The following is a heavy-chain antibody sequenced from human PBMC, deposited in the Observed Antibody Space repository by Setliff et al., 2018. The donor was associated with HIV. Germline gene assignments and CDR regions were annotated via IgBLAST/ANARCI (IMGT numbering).Heavy chain of an antibody. V-gene: IGHV1-18*01. D-gene: IGHD1-26*01. CDR1: GYTFSNYG. Sequence: GASVKVSCKASGYTFSNYGIIWVRQAPGQGLEWMGWISAYNGDTKYAQKVQGRVTMTTDISTNTAYMELKTLRSADTAVYYCARGVDGSYRKFFDNWGQGTLVTVSS. J-gene: IGHJ4*02. CDR3: ARGVDGSYRKFFDN. CDR2: ISAYNGDT.